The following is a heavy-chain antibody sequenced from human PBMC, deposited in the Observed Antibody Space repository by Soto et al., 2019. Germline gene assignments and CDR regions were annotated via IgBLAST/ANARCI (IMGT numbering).Heavy chain of an antibody. D-gene: IGHD3-10*01. CDR1: GGSISSYY. CDR2: IYYSGST. CDR3: ARSYNSPFYGY. V-gene: IGHV4-59*01. Sequence: PSETLSLTCTVSGGSISSYYWSWIRQPPGKGLEWIGYIYYSGSTNYNPSLKSRVTISVDTSKNQFSLKLSSVTAADTAVYYCARSYNSPFYGYWGQGTLVTVS. J-gene: IGHJ4*02.